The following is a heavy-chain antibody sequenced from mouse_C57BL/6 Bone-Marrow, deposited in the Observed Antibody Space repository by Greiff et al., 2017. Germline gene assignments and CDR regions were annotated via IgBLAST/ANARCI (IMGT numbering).Heavy chain of an antibody. CDR3: ARPGGSSPYYYAMDY. D-gene: IGHD1-1*01. V-gene: IGHV5-4*03. J-gene: IGHJ4*01. Sequence: EVKLVESGGGLVKPGGSLKLSCAASGFTFSSYAMSWVRQTPEKRLEWVATISDGGSYTYYPDNVKGRFTISRDNAKNNLYLQMSHLKSEDTAMYYCARPGGSSPYYYAMDYWGKGTSVTVSS. CDR2: ISDGGSYT. CDR1: GFTFSSYA.